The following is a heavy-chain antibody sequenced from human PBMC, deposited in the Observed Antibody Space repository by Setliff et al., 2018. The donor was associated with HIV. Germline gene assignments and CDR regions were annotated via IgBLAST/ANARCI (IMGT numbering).Heavy chain of an antibody. CDR1: GFTFSNYW. CDR3: ATILVNQQPYRYFDY. D-gene: IGHD6-13*01. Sequence: LRLSCAASGFTFSNYWMSWVRQAPGKGLEWVANINQDESQKYYVGSVKGRFTISRDNAKNSLSLQMNSLRVEDTAVYFCATILVNQQPYRYFDYWGQGTLVTVSS. J-gene: IGHJ4*02. CDR2: INQDESQK. V-gene: IGHV3-7*03.